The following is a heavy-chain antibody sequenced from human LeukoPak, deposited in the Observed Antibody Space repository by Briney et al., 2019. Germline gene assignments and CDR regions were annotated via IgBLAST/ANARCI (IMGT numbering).Heavy chain of an antibody. J-gene: IGHJ6*03. D-gene: IGHD2-2*01. CDR3: ARKSLGYCSSTSCYGSMDA. CDR2: INPNSGGT. CDR1: GYTFTGYY. Sequence: ASVKVSCKASGYTFTGYYMHWVRQAPGQGLEWMGWINPNSGGTNYAQKFQGRVTMTRDTSISTAYMELSRLRSDDTAVYYCARKSLGYCSSTSCYGSMDAWGKGTTVTVSS. V-gene: IGHV1-2*02.